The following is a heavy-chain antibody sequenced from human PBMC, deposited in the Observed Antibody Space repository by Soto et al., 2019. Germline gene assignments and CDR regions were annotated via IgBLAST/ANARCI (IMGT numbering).Heavy chain of an antibody. Sequence: QVQLVESGGGVVQPGRSLRLSCAASGFSFSNYGIHWVRQAPGEGLEWVAFISYDGSTPYYGDSVKGRFTISRDNSKNTVYLQMNSLRADDTAVYYCAKDDSDYSYYWSSFDHCGQGTLVTVSS. CDR2: ISYDGSTP. V-gene: IGHV3-30*18. D-gene: IGHD3-22*01. CDR1: GFSFSNYG. J-gene: IGHJ4*02. CDR3: AKDDSDYSYYWSSFDH.